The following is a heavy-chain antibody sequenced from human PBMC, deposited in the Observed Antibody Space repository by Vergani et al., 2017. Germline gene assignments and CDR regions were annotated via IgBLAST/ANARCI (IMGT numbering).Heavy chain of an antibody. Sequence: QVQLQESGPGLVKPSETLSLTCTVSGYSISSGYYWGWIRQPPGKGLEWIGSIYHSGSTYYNPSLKSRVTISVDTSKNQFSLKLSSVTAADTAVYYCARAMLTVTTDDWFDPWGQGTLVTVSS. CDR2: IYHSGST. J-gene: IGHJ5*02. D-gene: IGHD4-17*01. CDR1: GYSISSGYY. V-gene: IGHV4-38-2*02. CDR3: ARAMLTVTTDDWFDP.